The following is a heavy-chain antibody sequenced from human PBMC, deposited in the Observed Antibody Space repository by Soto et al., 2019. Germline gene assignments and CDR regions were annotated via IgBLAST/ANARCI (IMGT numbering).Heavy chain of an antibody. V-gene: IGHV1-3*01. CDR2: INAGNGNT. Sequence: ASVKVSCKASGYTFTSYAMHWVRQAPGQRLEWMGWINAGNGNTNYAQKLQGRVTMTTDTSTSTAYMELRSLRSDDTAVYYCARDHGSYGMDVWGQGTTVTVSS. D-gene: IGHD3-10*01. CDR3: ARDHGSYGMDV. CDR1: GYTFTSYA. J-gene: IGHJ6*02.